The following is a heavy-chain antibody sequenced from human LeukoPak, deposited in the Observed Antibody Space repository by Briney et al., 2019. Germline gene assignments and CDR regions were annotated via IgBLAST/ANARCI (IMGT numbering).Heavy chain of an antibody. Sequence: PGGSLRLSCAASGFTFSSYAMSWVRQAPGKGLEWVSAISGSGGNTYYTDSVKGRFTISRDNSKNTLYLQMNSLRAEDTAIYYCAKDYYGSGKIYGMDVWGQGTTVTVFS. D-gene: IGHD3-10*01. V-gene: IGHV3-23*01. CDR1: GFTFSSYA. CDR2: ISGSGGNT. CDR3: AKDYYGSGKIYGMDV. J-gene: IGHJ6*02.